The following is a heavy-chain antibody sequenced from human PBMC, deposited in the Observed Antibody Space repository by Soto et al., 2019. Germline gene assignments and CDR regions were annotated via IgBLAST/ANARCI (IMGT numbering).Heavy chain of an antibody. Sequence: PGGSLRLSCAASGFTFSSYGMHWVRQAPGKGLEWVAVIWYDGSNKYYADSVKGRFTIPRDNSKNTLYLQMNSLRAEDTAVYYCARPLATTLTTHGMDVWGQGTTVTVSS. CDR3: ARPLATTLTTHGMDV. J-gene: IGHJ6*02. D-gene: IGHD4-17*01. CDR2: IWYDGSNK. CDR1: GFTFSSYG. V-gene: IGHV3-33*01.